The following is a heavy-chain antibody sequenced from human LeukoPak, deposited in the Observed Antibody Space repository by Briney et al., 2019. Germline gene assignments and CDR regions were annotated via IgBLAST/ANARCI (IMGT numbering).Heavy chain of an antibody. V-gene: IGHV1-2*06. D-gene: IGHD6-13*01. CDR1: GYTFTGYH. CDR3: ARDQGSLTRSWYTGY. CDR2: INPYSGDT. J-gene: IGHJ4*02. Sequence: GASVKVSCKASGYTFTGYHIHWVRQAPGQGLEWMGRINPYSGDTNFAQEFQGRVTMTRDTSITTAYMDLSSLTPDDTAVYLCARDQGSLTRSWYTGYWGQGTQVTVSS.